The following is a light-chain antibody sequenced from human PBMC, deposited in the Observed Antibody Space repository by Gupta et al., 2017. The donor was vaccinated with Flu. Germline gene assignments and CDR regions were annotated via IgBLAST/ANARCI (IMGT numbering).Light chain of an antibody. Sequence: DIVLTQSPATLAFSPGERATLSCRASQTVIHNLAWYQQKPGQAPRLLLSGASTRAAGVPARFTDSGCGTEFTLTISSRQSEDFAVYYCQQHNNWPPLTFGQGTKMEIK. CDR1: QTVIHN. V-gene: IGKV3-15*01. CDR3: QQHNNWPPLT. CDR2: GAS. J-gene: IGKJ2*01.